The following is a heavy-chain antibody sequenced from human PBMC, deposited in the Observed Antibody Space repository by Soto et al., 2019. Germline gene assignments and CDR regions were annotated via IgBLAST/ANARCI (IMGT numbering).Heavy chain of an antibody. V-gene: IGHV4-39*01. J-gene: IGHJ5*02. CDR3: ARLSADTLGDWFDP. Sequence: SETLSLTCTVSGGSISSSSYYWGWIRQPPGKGLEWIGSIYYSGSTYYNPSLKSRVTISVDTSKNQFSLKLSSVTAADTAVYYCARLSADTLGDWFDPWGQGTLVTVSS. D-gene: IGHD3-9*01. CDR1: GGSISSSSYY. CDR2: IYYSGST.